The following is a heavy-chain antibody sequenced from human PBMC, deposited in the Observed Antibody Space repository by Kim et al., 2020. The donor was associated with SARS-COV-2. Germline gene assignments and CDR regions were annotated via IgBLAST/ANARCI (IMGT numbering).Heavy chain of an antibody. D-gene: IGHD2-15*01. Sequence: SDTLSLTRTVSGGSISSGGYYWIWIRQHPGKGLEWIGYIYYSGSTYYNPSLKSRVTISVDTSKNQFSLKLSTVTAADTAVYYCARDPRYCSGGSCYSGWFDYWGQGTLVTVSP. J-gene: IGHJ4*02. CDR3: ARDPRYCSGGSCYSGWFDY. V-gene: IGHV4-31*03. CDR2: IYYSGST. CDR1: GGSISSGGYY.